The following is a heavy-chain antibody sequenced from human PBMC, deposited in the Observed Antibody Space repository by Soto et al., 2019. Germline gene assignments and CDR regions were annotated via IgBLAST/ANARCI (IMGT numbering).Heavy chain of an antibody. CDR2: ISAHNGNT. J-gene: IGHJ4*02. V-gene: IGHV1-18*01. D-gene: IGHD6-6*01. CDR1: GYGFTTYG. Sequence: QVHLVQSGAEVKKPGASVKVSCKGSGYGFTTYGITWVRQAPGQGLEWMAWISAHNGNTNYAQKLQGRVTVTRDTSTRTDYLELRIRRSADTAVYYCARGRDGDYWGQGALVPVSS. CDR3: ARGRDGDY.